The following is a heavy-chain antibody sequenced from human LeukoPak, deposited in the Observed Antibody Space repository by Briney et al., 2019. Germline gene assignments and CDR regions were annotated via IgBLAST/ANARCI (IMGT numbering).Heavy chain of an antibody. CDR1: GYTFTSYG. CDR2: ISAYNGNT. CDR3: AREGAGYDILTGYLYFDY. Sequence: GASVKVSCKASGYTFTSYGISWVRQAPGQGLEWMGWISAYNGNTNYAQKLQGRVTMTTDTSTSTAYMELRSLRSDDTAVYYCAREGAGYDILTGYLYFDYWGQGTLVTVSS. J-gene: IGHJ4*02. V-gene: IGHV1-18*01. D-gene: IGHD3-9*01.